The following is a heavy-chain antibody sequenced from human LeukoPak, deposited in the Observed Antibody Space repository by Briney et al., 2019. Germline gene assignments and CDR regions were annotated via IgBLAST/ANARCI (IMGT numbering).Heavy chain of an antibody. D-gene: IGHD3-10*01. CDR3: ARAARGGFDY. J-gene: IGHJ4*02. V-gene: IGHV4-30-4*01. CDR2: IYYSGST. Sequence: PSETLSLTCTVSGGSISSGDYXCSWXRQPPXKGLEWIGYIYYSGSTYYNPSLKSRVTISVDTSKNQFSLKLSSVTAADTAVYYCARAARGGFDYWGQGTLVTVSS. CDR1: GGSISSGDYX.